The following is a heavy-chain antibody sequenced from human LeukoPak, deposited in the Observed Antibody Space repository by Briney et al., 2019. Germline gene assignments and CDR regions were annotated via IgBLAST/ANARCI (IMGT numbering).Heavy chain of an antibody. J-gene: IGHJ4*02. CDR1: GYTFTSYD. Sequence: ASVKVSCKASGYTFTSYDIEWVRQATGQGLESMGWRNPNSSNTGYAQKFQGRVTMTRNTSISTAYMELSSLRSEDTAVYYCARVRGGSGSYYDFDYWGQGTLVTVSS. CDR3: ARVRGGSGSYYDFDY. CDR2: RNPNSSNT. V-gene: IGHV1-8*01. D-gene: IGHD3-10*01.